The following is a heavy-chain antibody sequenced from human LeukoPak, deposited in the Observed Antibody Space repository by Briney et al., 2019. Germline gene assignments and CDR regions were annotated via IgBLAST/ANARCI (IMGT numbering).Heavy chain of an antibody. D-gene: IGHD2-21*02. Sequence: SETLSLTCAVSGGSISSGGYSWSWIRQPPGKGLEWIGYIYHSGSTYYNPSLKSRVTISVDRSKNQFSLKLSSVTAADTAVYYCARDDCGGDCYSKGGWFDPWGQGTLVTVSS. CDR2: IYHSGST. CDR3: ARDDCGGDCYSKGGWFDP. J-gene: IGHJ5*02. V-gene: IGHV4-30-2*01. CDR1: GGSISSGGYS.